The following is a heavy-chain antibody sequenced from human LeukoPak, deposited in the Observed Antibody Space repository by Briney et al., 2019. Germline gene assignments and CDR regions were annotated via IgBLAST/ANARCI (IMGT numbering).Heavy chain of an antibody. Sequence: SATLSLTCTVSGGSISSFYWSWIRQPAGKGLEWIGRIYSSGSTNYNPSLKSRVIMSVDTSKNQFSLNLTSVTAADTAVYYCARDLVGSGYASRWYYYMDVWGRGTTVTVS. D-gene: IGHD5-12*01. J-gene: IGHJ6*03. CDR3: ARDLVGSGYASRWYYYMDV. V-gene: IGHV4-4*07. CDR1: GGSISSFY. CDR2: IYSSGST.